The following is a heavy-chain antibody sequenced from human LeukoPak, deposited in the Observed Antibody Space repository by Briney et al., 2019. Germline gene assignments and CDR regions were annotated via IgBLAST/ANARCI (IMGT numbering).Heavy chain of an antibody. CDR3: ARGSRVVPAAMGPLGY. J-gene: IGHJ4*02. D-gene: IGHD2-2*01. CDR2: IYSGGST. Sequence: GGSLRLSCAASGFTVSSNYMSWVRQAPGKGLEWVSVIYSGGSTYYADSVKGRFTISRDNSKNTLYLQMNSLRAEDTAVYYCARGSRVVPAAMGPLGYWGQGTLVTVSS. V-gene: IGHV3-53*01. CDR1: GFTVSSNY.